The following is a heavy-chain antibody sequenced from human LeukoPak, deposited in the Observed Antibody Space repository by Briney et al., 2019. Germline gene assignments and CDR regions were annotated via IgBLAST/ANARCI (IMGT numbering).Heavy chain of an antibody. Sequence: PSETLSLTCAVSGGSISSGDYSWSWIRQPPGKGLEWIAYIYHNGISYSNPSLKSRVTISVDRSKNQFSLKLSSVTAADTAMYYCARRDSGNSFLYAFDFWGQGTMVTVSS. CDR1: GGSISSGDYS. D-gene: IGHD1-26*01. V-gene: IGHV4-30-2*01. J-gene: IGHJ3*01. CDR3: ARRDSGNSFLYAFDF. CDR2: IYHNGIS.